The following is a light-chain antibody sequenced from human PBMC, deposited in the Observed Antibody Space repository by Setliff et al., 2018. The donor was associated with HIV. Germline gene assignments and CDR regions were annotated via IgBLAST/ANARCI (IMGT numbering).Light chain of an antibody. J-gene: IGLJ1*01. CDR3: AAWDDSLNAYV. V-gene: IGLV1-44*01. CDR2: ANF. Sequence: QSVLTQPPSASGTPGQRDTISCSGSFSNIGRNTVNWYQQLPGTAPKLLIFANFQRPSGVPDRFSGSKSGTSASLAISGLQSEDESDYFCAAWDDSLNAYVFGTGTKVTVL. CDR1: FSNIGRNT.